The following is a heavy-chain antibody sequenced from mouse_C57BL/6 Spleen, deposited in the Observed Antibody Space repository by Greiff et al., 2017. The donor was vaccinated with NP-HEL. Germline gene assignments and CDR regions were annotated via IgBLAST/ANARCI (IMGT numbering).Heavy chain of an antibody. CDR3: AREGDYDEAMDY. V-gene: IGHV1-80*01. CDR1: GYAFSSYW. D-gene: IGHD2-4*01. CDR2: IYPGDGDT. Sequence: VQLQQSGAELVKPGASVKISCKASGYAFSSYWMNWVKQRPGKGLEWIGQIYPGDGDTNYNGKFKGKATLTADKSSSKAYMQLSSLTSEDSAVYFCAREGDYDEAMDYWGQGTSVTVSS. J-gene: IGHJ4*01.